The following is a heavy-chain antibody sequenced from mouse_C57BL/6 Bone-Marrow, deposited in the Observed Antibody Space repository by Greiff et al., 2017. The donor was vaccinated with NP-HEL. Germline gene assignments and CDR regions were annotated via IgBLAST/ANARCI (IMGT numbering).Heavy chain of an antibody. CDR2: IDPSDSYT. CDR3: VRRSPSWFAY. Sequence: VQLQQPGAELVMPGASVKLSCKASGYTFTSYWMHWVKQRPGQGLEWIGEIDPSDSYTNYNQKFKGKSTLTVDKSSSTAYMQLSSLTSEDSAVYYCVRRSPSWFAYWGQGTLVTVSA. J-gene: IGHJ3*01. V-gene: IGHV1-69*01. CDR1: GYTFTSYW.